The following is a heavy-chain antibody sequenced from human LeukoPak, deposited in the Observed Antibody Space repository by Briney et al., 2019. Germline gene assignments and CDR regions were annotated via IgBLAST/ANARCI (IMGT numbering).Heavy chain of an antibody. D-gene: IGHD1-7*01. CDR2: ISAYNGNT. V-gene: IGHV1-18*01. CDR3: ARVLTGTTGFDP. Sequence: ASVTVSCTASGYTFTSYGISWVRQAPGQGLEWMGWISAYNGNTNYAQKLQGRVTMTTDTSTSTAYMELRSLRSDDTAVYYCARVLTGTTGFDPWGQGTLVTVSS. CDR1: GYTFTSYG. J-gene: IGHJ5*02.